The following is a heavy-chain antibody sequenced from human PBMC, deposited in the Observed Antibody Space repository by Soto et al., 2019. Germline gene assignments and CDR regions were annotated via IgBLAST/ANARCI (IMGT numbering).Heavy chain of an antibody. CDR3: ARVYRPGVVVAATRFDY. D-gene: IGHD2-15*01. Sequence: GGSLRLSCAASGFTFSSYAMHWVRQAPGKGLEWVAVISYDGSNKYYADSVKGRFTISRDNSKNTLYLQMNSLRAEDTAVYYCARVYRPGVVVAATRFDYWGQGTLVTVSS. J-gene: IGHJ4*02. CDR2: ISYDGSNK. CDR1: GFTFSSYA. V-gene: IGHV3-30-3*01.